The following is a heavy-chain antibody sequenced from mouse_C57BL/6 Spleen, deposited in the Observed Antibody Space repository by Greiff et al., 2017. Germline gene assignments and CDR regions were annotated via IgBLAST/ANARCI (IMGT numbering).Heavy chain of an antibody. CDR1: GYSITSGYY. J-gene: IGHJ2*01. CDR3: ARRVYYGSYAYFDY. V-gene: IGHV3-6*01. D-gene: IGHD2-1*01. Sequence: EVQVVESGPGLVKPSQSLSLTCSVTGYSITSGYYWNWIRQFPGNKLEWMGYISYDGSNNYKPCLKNRISITRDTSKNQFFLKLNSVTTEDTATYYCARRVYYGSYAYFDYWGQGTTLTVSS. CDR2: ISYDGSN.